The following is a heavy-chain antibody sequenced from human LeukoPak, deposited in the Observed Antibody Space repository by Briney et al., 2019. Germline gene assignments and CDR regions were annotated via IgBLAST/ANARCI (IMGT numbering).Heavy chain of an antibody. D-gene: IGHD3-22*01. CDR3: AKSSYYDASGFYREYYFDY. Sequence: GGSLRLSCGASRFTFSNYGMSWIRQAPGKGLEWVSSVSGGGGSTFYADSVRGRFTISRDDSKNTLFLQMNSLRAEDTAVYYCAKSSYYDASGFYREYYFDYWGQGTLVTVSS. CDR2: VSGGGGST. J-gene: IGHJ4*02. CDR1: RFTFSNYG. V-gene: IGHV3-23*01.